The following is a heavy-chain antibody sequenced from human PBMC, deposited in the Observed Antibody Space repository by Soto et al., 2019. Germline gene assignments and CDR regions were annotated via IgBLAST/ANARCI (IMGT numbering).Heavy chain of an antibody. J-gene: IGHJ4*02. CDR2: ISYDGSNK. V-gene: IGHV3-30-3*01. Sequence: QVQLVESGGGVVQPGRSLRLSCAASGFTFSSYAIHWVRQAPGKGLEWVAVISYDGSNKYYADSVKGRFTISRDNSKNTLYLQMISLRAEDTAVYYCAREDSSGLLDYWGQGTLVTVSS. CDR3: AREDSSGLLDY. D-gene: IGHD6-6*01. CDR1: GFTFSSYA.